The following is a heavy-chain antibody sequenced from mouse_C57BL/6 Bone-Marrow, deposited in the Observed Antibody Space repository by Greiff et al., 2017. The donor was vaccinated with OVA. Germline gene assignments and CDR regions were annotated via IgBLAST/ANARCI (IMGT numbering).Heavy chain of an antibody. CDR3: ARQLDGSRYFDV. D-gene: IGHD1-1*01. CDR1: GYTFTSYW. Sequence: QVQLQQPGAELVMPGASVKLSCKASGYTFTSYWMHWVKQRPGQGLEWIGEIDPSDSYTNYNQKFKGKSTLTVDKSSSTAYMQLSSLTSEDSAVYYCARQLDGSRYFDVWGTGTTVTVSS. V-gene: IGHV1-69*01. J-gene: IGHJ1*03. CDR2: IDPSDSYT.